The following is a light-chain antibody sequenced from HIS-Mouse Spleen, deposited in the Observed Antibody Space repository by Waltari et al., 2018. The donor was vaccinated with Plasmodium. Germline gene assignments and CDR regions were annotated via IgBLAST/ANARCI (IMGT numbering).Light chain of an antibody. J-gene: IGLJ3*02. CDR2: EDS. CDR3: YSTDSSGNHRV. CDR1: ALPNNY. Sequence: SYDLTQPPPVSASPGQPARITCPGDALPNNYAYSYKQKSGQAPVLVIYEDSKRPSGIPERFSGSSSGTMATLTISGAQVEDEADYYCYSTDSSGNHRVFGGGTKLTVL. V-gene: IGLV3-10*01.